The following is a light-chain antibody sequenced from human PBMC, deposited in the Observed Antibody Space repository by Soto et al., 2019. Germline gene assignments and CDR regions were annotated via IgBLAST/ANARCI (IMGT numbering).Light chain of an antibody. J-gene: IGKJ4*01. V-gene: IGKV1-27*01. CDR3: QKYNSAFKT. CDR1: QGISNY. CDR2: AAS. Sequence: DIQMTQSPSSLSASVGDRVTITCRPSQGISNYLAWYQQKPGKVPKLLIYAASTLQSGVPSRFSGSGSGTDFTLTISSLQPEDVATYYCQKYNSAFKTFGGGTKVDIK.